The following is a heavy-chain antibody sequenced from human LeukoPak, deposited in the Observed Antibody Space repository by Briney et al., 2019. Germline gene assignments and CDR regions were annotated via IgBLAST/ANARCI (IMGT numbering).Heavy chain of an antibody. CDR2: ISAYNGNT. D-gene: IGHD5-12*01. CDR1: GYTFTSYG. V-gene: IGHV1-18*01. Sequence: ASVKVSCKASGYTFTSYGISWVRQAPGQGLEWMGWISAYNGNTNYAQKLQGRVTMTTDTSTSTAYMELRSLRSDDTAVYYCARDGMPGSGYDILYYYYYMDVWGKGTTVTVSS. CDR3: ARDGMPGSGYDILYYYYYMDV. J-gene: IGHJ6*03.